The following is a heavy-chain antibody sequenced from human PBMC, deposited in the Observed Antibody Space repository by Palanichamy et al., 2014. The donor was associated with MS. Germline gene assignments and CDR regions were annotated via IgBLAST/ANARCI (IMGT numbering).Heavy chain of an antibody. J-gene: IGHJ3*01. CDR2: KYYSGST. CDR3: ARGMTGPRRWAFDV. V-gene: IGHV4-59*08. CDR1: GGSISGYY. Sequence: QVYLQESGPGLVKSSETLSLTCTVSGGSISGYYWNWIRQPPGKALEYIGFKYYSGSTKYNPSLESRVAISVDTSNNQVSLKLSSVTAADTAVYYCARGMTGPRRWAFDVWGQGTMVIVSS. D-gene: IGHD1-7*01.